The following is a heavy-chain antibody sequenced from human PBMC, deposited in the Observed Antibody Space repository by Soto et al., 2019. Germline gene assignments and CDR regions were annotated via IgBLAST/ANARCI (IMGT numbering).Heavy chain of an antibody. V-gene: IGHV4-34*01. J-gene: IGHJ6*02. CDR3: ARGGRGDYGSGSYYNVHHYYGMDV. CDR2: INHSGST. D-gene: IGHD3-10*01. Sequence: SETLSLTCAVYGGSFSGYYWSWIRQPPGKGLEWIGEINHSGSTNYNPSLKSRVTISVDTSKNQFSLKLSSVTAADTAVYYCARGGRGDYGSGSYYNVHHYYGMDVWGQGTTVTVSS. CDR1: GGSFSGYY.